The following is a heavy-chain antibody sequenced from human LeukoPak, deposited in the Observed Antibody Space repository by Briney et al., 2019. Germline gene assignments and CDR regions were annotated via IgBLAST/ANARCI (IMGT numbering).Heavy chain of an antibody. Sequence: PGGSLRLSCAASGFTFSSYSMNWVRQAPGKGLEWVSSISSSSSYIYYADSVKGRFTISRDNAKNSLYLQMNSLRAEDTALYYCARDWTTVTNDAFDIWGQGTMVTVSS. CDR2: ISSSSSYI. J-gene: IGHJ3*02. CDR1: GFTFSSYS. V-gene: IGHV3-21*01. CDR3: ARDWTTVTNDAFDI. D-gene: IGHD4-17*01.